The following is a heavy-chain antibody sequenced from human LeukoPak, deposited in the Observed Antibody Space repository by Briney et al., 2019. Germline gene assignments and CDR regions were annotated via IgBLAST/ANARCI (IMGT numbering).Heavy chain of an antibody. J-gene: IGHJ3*02. V-gene: IGHV3-9*03. CDR3: AKGRWELLPGAFDI. D-gene: IGHD1-26*01. CDR2: ISWNSGSI. Sequence: GGSLRLSCAVSGFSFDDYVMHWVRQAPGKGLEWVLGISWNSGSIGYADSVKGRFTISRDNAKNSLYLQMNSLRAEDMALYYCAKGRWELLPGAFDIWGQGTMVTVSS. CDR1: GFSFDDYV.